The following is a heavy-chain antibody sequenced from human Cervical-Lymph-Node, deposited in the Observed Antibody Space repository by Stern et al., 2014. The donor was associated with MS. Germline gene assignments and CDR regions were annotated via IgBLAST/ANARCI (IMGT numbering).Heavy chain of an antibody. CDR2: INWNSGTI. J-gene: IGHJ4*02. Sequence: EVQLVESGGGLVQPGRSLRLSCAASGFTFDDYAMHWVRQAPGKCLEWVSGINWNSGTIGYADSVKGRFTISRDNAKNSLYLQMNSLRAEDTALYYCARVVAGIAVSGSYFDYWGQGTLVTVSS. V-gene: IGHV3-9*01. CDR3: ARVVAGIAVSGSYFDY. CDR1: GFTFDDYA. D-gene: IGHD6-19*01.